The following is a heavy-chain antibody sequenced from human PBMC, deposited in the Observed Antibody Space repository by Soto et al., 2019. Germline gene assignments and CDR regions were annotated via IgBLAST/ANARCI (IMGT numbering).Heavy chain of an antibody. V-gene: IGHV3-23*01. CDR2: ISGSGGST. Sequence: GGSLRLSCAASGFTFSSYAMSWVRQAPGKGLEWVSAISGSGGSTYYADSVKGRFTISRDNSKNTLYLQRNSLRAEDTAVYYCAKVPRYCSGGSCHLDAFDIWGQGTMVTVSS. CDR1: GFTFSSYA. J-gene: IGHJ3*02. D-gene: IGHD2-15*01. CDR3: AKVPRYCSGGSCHLDAFDI.